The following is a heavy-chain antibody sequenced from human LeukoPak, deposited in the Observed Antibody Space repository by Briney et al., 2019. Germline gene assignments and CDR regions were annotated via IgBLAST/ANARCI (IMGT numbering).Heavy chain of an antibody. J-gene: IGHJ6*02. CDR2: IYYRGIT. D-gene: IGHD3-10*01. V-gene: IGHV4-59*01. CDR1: GDSISSYY. Sequence: PSETPSLTCTVSGDSISSYYWTWIRQPPGKGLEWIGYIYYRGITDYNPSLNSRGTISVDTSKNQFSLKLSSVTAADTAVYYCARTSRHYYGSGSNLTPWPAGMDVWGQGTTVTVSS. CDR3: ARTSRHYYGSGSNLTPWPAGMDV.